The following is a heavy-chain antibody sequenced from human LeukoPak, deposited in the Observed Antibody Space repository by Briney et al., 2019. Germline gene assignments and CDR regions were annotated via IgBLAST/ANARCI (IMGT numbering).Heavy chain of an antibody. CDR1: GGSISSGSYY. V-gene: IGHV4-61*02. CDR2: IYSSGST. J-gene: IGHJ5*02. CDR3: AREGPSTFGGVIVEDGWFDP. Sequence: PSETLSLTCTVSGGSISSGSYYWSWIRQPAGKGLEWIGRIYSSGSTNYNPSLKSRVTMSVDTSKNQFSLKLSSVTAADTAVYYCAREGPSTFGGVIVEDGWFDPWGQGTLVTVSS. D-gene: IGHD3-16*02.